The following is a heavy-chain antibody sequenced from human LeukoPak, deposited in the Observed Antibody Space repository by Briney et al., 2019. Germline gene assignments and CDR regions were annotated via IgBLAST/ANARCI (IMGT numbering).Heavy chain of an antibody. CDR2: ISYSGNTI. CDR3: ARRGIISGWYWAYYFDY. V-gene: IGHV3-48*04. J-gene: IGHJ4*02. CDR1: GFTFSSYS. Sequence: PGGSLRLSCAASGFTFSSYSMNWVRQAPGKGLEWISYISYSGNTIYYGDSVKGRFTISRDNSKNSVYLQMNNLRAEDTAVYYCARRGIISGWYWAYYFDYWGQGTLVTVSS. D-gene: IGHD6-19*01.